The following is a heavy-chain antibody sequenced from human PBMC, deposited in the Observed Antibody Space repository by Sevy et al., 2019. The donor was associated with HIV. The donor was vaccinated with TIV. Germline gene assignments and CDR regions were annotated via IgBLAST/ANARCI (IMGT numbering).Heavy chain of an antibody. CDR2: IYSGGST. J-gene: IGHJ4*02. V-gene: IGHV3-53*01. Sequence: SGCLRLSCAASGFTVSSNYMSWVRQAPGKGLEWVSVIYSGGSTYYADSVKGRFTITRDNSKNTLYLQMNSLRAEDTAVYYCASIGRDGYNYYFDYWGQGTLVTVSS. CDR3: ASIGRDGYNYYFDY. CDR1: GFTVSSNY. D-gene: IGHD5-12*01.